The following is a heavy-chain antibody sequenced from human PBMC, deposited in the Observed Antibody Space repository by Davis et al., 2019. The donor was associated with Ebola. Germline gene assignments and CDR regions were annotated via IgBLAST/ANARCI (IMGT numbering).Heavy chain of an antibody. D-gene: IGHD4-17*01. CDR1: GGSINSYF. V-gene: IGHV4-59*01. J-gene: IGHJ4*02. Sequence: MPSETLSLTCTVSGGSINSYFWGWIRQPPGEGLEWIGYIYYSGGTNYDYNPSLKSRVAISIDRSKNQFSLQLRSVTAADTAVYYCARREIDGDYVQDSWGQGTLVTVSS. CDR3: ARREIDGDYVQDS. CDR2: IYYSGGT.